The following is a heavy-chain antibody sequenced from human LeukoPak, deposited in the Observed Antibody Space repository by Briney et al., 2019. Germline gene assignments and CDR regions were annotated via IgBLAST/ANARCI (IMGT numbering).Heavy chain of an antibody. V-gene: IGHV3-7*01. CDR3: ARSYSSSYWFDP. CDR1: GFTFSSYW. Sequence: PGGSLRLSCAASGFTFSSYWMSWVRQAPGKGLEWVAIVKQDGSEKYYVDSVKGRFTISRDNAKNSLYLQMNSLRVEDTAVYYCARSYSSSYWFDPWGQGTLVTVSS. J-gene: IGHJ5*02. CDR2: VKQDGSEK. D-gene: IGHD6-6*01.